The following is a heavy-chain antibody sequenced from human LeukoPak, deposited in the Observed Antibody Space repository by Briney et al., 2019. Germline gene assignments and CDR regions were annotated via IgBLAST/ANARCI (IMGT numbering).Heavy chain of an antibody. CDR1: GFTFSSYA. V-gene: IGHV3-23*01. CDR3: AKAGTATYYYDSSGYSPDY. D-gene: IGHD3-22*01. Sequence: GGSLRLSCAASGFTFSSYAMSWVRQAPGKGLEWVSAISGSGGSTYYADSVKGRFTVSRDNSKNTLYLQMNSLRAEDTAVYYCAKAGTATYYYDSSGYSPDYWGQGTLVTVSS. CDR2: ISGSGGST. J-gene: IGHJ4*02.